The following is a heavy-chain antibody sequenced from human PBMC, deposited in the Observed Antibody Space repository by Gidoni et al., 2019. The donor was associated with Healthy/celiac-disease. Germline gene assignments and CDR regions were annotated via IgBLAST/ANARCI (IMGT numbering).Heavy chain of an antibody. V-gene: IGHV3-30*18. Sequence: QVQLVESGGGVVQPGRSLRLSCAASGFTFSSYGMHWVRQAPGKGLEWVAVISYDGSNKYYADSVKGRFTISRDNSKNTLYLQMNSLRAEDTAVYYCAKDDRWGTYGSGSYVDYWGQGTLVTVSS. CDR1: GFTFSSYG. CDR3: AKDDRWGTYGSGSYVDY. J-gene: IGHJ4*02. CDR2: ISYDGSNK. D-gene: IGHD3-10*01.